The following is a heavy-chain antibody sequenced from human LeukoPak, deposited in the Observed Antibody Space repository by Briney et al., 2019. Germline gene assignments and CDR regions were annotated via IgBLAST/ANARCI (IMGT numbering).Heavy chain of an antibody. CDR3: ARGSGAKYCGGDCYTGAFDI. J-gene: IGHJ3*02. Sequence: SGGSLRLSRAASGFTFSSYSMNWVRQAPGKGLEWVSYISSSSSTIYYADSVKGRFTISRDNAKNSLYLQMNSLRDEDTAVYYCARGSGAKYCGGDCYTGAFDIWGQGTMVTVSS. CDR2: ISSSSSTI. D-gene: IGHD2-21*02. CDR1: GFTFSSYS. V-gene: IGHV3-48*02.